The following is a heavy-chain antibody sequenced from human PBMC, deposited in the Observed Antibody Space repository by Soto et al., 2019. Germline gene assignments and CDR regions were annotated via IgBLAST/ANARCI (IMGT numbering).Heavy chain of an antibody. CDR3: ASLWFGELLGGYGMDV. D-gene: IGHD3-10*01. V-gene: IGHV1-69*02. Sequence: GASVKVSCKASGGTFSSYTISWVRQAPGQGLEWMGRIIPILGIANYAQKFQGRVTITADKSTSTAYMELSSLRSEDTAVYYCASLWFGELLGGYGMDVWGQGTTVTVSS. CDR2: IIPILGIA. CDR1: GGTFSSYT. J-gene: IGHJ6*02.